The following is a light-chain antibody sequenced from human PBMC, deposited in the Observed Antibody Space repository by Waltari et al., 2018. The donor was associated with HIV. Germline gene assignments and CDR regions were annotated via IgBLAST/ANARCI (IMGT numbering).Light chain of an antibody. CDR1: QNINTF. J-gene: IGKJ4*01. V-gene: IGKV3-11*01. Sequence: EIVLTQSPVTLSLSPGERATLSCRASQNINTFLAWYQHIPGQAPRRLIYDVSNRATGIPARFRGSGSGTDFTLTISSLEPEDFAVYYCQQRSNWPLTFGGGTKVEMK. CDR3: QQRSNWPLT. CDR2: DVS.